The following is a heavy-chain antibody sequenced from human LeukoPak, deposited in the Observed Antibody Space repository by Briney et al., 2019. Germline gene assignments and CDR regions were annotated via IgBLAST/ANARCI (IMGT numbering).Heavy chain of an antibody. CDR3: ARGPPYAGGYYVGDY. J-gene: IGHJ4*02. D-gene: IGHD1-26*01. CDR1: GFTFDNYW. V-gene: IGHV3-74*01. Sequence: PGRSLRLSCVASGFTFDNYWVHWVRQAPGKGLVWVSRISRDGRTTNYADSVKGRFTISRDNAKNTLYLQMNILKAEDTAIYYCARGPPYAGGYYVGDYWGQGTLVPVSS. CDR2: ISRDGRTT.